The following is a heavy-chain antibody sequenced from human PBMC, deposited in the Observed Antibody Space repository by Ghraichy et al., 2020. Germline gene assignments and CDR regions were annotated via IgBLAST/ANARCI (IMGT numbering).Heavy chain of an antibody. V-gene: IGHV3-66*01. Sequence: GGSLRLSCAASGFTVSNNYMSWVRQAPGKGLEWVSVIYSGGSTYYADSVKGRFTISRDNSKNTLYLQMNGLRAEDTAMYYCARGRQYSTGWSIFDYWGQGTLVTVSS. CDR3: ARGRQYSTGWSIFDY. CDR2: IYSGGST. D-gene: IGHD6-19*01. CDR1: GFTVSNNY. J-gene: IGHJ4*02.